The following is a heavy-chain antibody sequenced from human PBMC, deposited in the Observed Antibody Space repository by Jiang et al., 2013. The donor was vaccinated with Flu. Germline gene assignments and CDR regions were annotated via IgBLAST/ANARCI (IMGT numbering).Heavy chain of an antibody. CDR3: ARQNLYGVNAGGLDY. CDR1: GYTFTSYF. CDR2: INPSGGST. Sequence: SGAEVKKPGASVKVSCKASGYTFTSYFMHWVRQAPGLGLEWMGIINPSGGSTNYAQKFQGRITMTRDTSTSTIYMELSSLRSEDTAVYYCARQNLYGVNAGGLDYWGQGTLVTVSS. J-gene: IGHJ4*02. V-gene: IGHV1-46*03. D-gene: IGHD4-23*01.